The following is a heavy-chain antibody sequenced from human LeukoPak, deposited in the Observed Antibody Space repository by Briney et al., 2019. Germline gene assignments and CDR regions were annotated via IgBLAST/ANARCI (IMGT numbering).Heavy chain of an antibody. Sequence: PGGSLRLSCAASGFTFSSYEMNWVRQAPGKGLEWVSYICSSGSTIYYADSVKGRFTISRDNAKNSLYLQMNSLRAEDTAVYYCASLLPHYDYVWGSPYGMDVWGQGTTVTVSS. CDR1: GFTFSSYE. CDR3: ASLLPHYDYVWGSPYGMDV. V-gene: IGHV3-48*03. J-gene: IGHJ6*02. D-gene: IGHD3-16*01. CDR2: ICSSGSTI.